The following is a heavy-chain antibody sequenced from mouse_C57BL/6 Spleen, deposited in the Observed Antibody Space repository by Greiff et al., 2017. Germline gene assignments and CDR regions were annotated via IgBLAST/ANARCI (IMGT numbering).Heavy chain of an antibody. CDR3: ARKGVGYGKDYAMDY. Sequence: VQLQQSGPGLVAPSQSLSITCTVSGFSLTSYAISWVRQPPGKGLEWLGVIWTGGGTNYNSALKSRLSISKYKSKSQVFLKMNSLQTDDTARYYCARKGVGYGKDYAMDYWGQGTSVTVSS. V-gene: IGHV2-9-1*01. J-gene: IGHJ4*01. D-gene: IGHD1-1*01. CDR1: GFSLTSYA. CDR2: IWTGGGT.